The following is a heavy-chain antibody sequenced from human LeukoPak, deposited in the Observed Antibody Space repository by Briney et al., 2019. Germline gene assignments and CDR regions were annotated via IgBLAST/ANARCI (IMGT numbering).Heavy chain of an antibody. V-gene: IGHV4-34*01. D-gene: IGHD2-15*01. Sequence: SETLSLTCAVYGGSFSGYYWSWLRQPPGKGLEWIGEINHSGSTNYNPSLKSRVTISVDTSKNQFSLKLSSVTAADTAVYYCARGRIRYCSGGSCYAGVHGYFDLWGRGTLVTVSS. CDR3: ARGRIRYCSGGSCYAGVHGYFDL. CDR1: GGSFSGYY. J-gene: IGHJ2*01. CDR2: INHSGST.